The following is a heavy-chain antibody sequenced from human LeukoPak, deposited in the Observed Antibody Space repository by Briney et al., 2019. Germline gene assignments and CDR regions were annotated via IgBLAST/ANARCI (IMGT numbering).Heavy chain of an antibody. V-gene: IGHV1-18*01. CDR3: ARMYSSSWYNNNAAFNY. Sequence: ASVKVSCKASGYTFTSYGISWVRQAPGQGLEWMGWMSAYNGNTNYAQKLQGRVTMTTDTSTSTAYMELRSLRSDDTAVYYCARMYSSSWYNNNAAFNYWGQGTLVTVSS. J-gene: IGHJ4*02. CDR1: GYTFTSYG. D-gene: IGHD6-13*01. CDR2: MSAYNGNT.